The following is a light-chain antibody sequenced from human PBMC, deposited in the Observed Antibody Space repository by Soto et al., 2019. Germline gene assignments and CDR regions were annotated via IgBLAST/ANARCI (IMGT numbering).Light chain of an antibody. J-gene: IGKJ2*01. CDR3: QPYGSSPTT. Sequence: EIVLTQSPGTLSLSPGERATLSCRATQSVSSTYLAWYQQKPGQAPRLLIYGASSRATGIPDRFSGSGSGTDFTLTIRRLEPEDFAVFYCQPYGSSPTTFGQGTKLEI. CDR2: GAS. V-gene: IGKV3-20*01. CDR1: QSVSSTY.